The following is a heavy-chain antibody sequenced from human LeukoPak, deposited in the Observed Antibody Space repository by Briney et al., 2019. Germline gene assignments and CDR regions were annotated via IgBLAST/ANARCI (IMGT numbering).Heavy chain of an antibody. V-gene: IGHV4-4*09. CDR2: IYNSGGT. J-gene: IGHJ4*02. Sequence: SETLSLTCTVSGGSISSYYWSWIRQSPGKGLEWIGYIYNSGGTNYNPSLKSRVTISVDTSKNQISLRLSSVTAADTAVYYCARKDGDFWGQGTLVTVSS. CDR1: GGSISSYY. CDR3: ARKDGDF.